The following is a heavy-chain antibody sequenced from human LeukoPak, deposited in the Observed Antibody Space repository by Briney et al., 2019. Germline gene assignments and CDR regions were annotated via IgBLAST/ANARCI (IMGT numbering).Heavy chain of an antibody. Sequence: PGGSLRLSCAASGLTFNNAWMTWVRQAPGQGLEWVGRIKSKIDGGTRDYAAPVKGRFTISRDDSKNTLYLQLNSLKTEDTAVYYCTTDPTYGSGSYYNPPEYWGQGNLVTVSS. CDR2: IKSKIDGGTR. CDR1: GLTFNNAW. J-gene: IGHJ4*02. CDR3: TTDPTYGSGSYYNPPEY. V-gene: IGHV3-15*01. D-gene: IGHD3-10*01.